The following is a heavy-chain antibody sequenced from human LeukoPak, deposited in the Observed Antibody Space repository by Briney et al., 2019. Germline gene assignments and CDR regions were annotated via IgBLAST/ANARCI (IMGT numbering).Heavy chain of an antibody. V-gene: IGHV4-34*01. CDR3: ARGHYYGSGSYYNSGYNWFDP. CDR2: INHSGST. J-gene: IGHJ5*02. Sequence: PSETLSLTCAVYGGSFSGYYWSWIRQPPGKGLEWIGDINHSGSTNYNPSLKSRVTISVDTSKNQFSLKLSSVTAADTAVYYCARGHYYGSGSYYNSGYNWFDPWGQGTLVTVSS. D-gene: IGHD3-10*01. CDR1: GGSFSGYY.